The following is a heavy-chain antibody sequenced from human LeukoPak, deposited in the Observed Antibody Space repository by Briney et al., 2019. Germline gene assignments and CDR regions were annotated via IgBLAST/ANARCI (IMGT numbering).Heavy chain of an antibody. J-gene: IGHJ4*02. V-gene: IGHV1-69*04. CDR2: IIPILGIA. CDR1: GRTFSSYT. D-gene: IGHD3-3*01. CDR3: ARDGIDDLTKSTIFGVVNYFDY. Sequence: GASVKVSCKASGRTFSSYTLRRLRQAPGQGRAWMGRIIPILGIANDEQRFLGIVKIAADNPTSTDYMKLSSLRSEDTAVYYCARDGIDDLTKSTIFGVVNYFDYWGQGTLVTVSS.